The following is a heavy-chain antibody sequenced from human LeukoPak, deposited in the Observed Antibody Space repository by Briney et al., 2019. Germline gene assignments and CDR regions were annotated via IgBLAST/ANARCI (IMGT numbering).Heavy chain of an antibody. J-gene: IGHJ6*03. V-gene: IGHV3-30*18. CDR2: ISYDGSNQ. Sequence: GRSLRLSCAASGFTFSSYGMHWVRQAPGKGLEWVAVISYDGSNQYYADSVKGRFTISRDNSKNTLYLQMNSLRAEDTAVYYCAKDSSGASSSWYYYYYHMDVWGKGTTVTVSS. D-gene: IGHD6-13*01. CDR1: GFTFSSYG. CDR3: AKDSSGASSSWYYYYYHMDV.